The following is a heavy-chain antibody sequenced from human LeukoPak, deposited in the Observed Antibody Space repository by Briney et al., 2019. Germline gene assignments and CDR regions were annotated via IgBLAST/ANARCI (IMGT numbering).Heavy chain of an antibody. D-gene: IGHD2-15*01. Sequence: ASVKVSCKASGGTFSSYAISWVRQAPGQGLEWMGWINPNSGGTNYAQKFQGRGTMTRDTSISTAYMELSRLRSDDTAVYYCASLAALDYWDQGTLVTVSS. V-gene: IGHV1-2*02. CDR2: INPNSGGT. CDR3: ASLAALDY. J-gene: IGHJ4*02. CDR1: GGTFSSYA.